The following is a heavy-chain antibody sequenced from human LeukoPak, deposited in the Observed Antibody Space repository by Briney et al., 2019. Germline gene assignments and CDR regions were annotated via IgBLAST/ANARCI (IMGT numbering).Heavy chain of an antibody. V-gene: IGHV3-73*01. D-gene: IGHD5-12*01. J-gene: IGHJ4*02. CDR1: GFTFSGSA. CDR2: VRSKANSYAT. CDR3: TRHSPIQWSDY. Sequence: PGGSLRLSCAASGFTFSGSAMHWVRQASGKGLEWVGRVRSKANSYATAYAASVKGRFTISRDDSKNTAYLQMNSLKTEDTAVYYCTRHSPIQWSDYWGQGTLVTVSS.